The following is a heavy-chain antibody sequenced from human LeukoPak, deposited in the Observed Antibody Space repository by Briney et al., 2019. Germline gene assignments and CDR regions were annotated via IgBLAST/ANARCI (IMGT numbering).Heavy chain of an antibody. J-gene: IGHJ4*02. D-gene: IGHD2-21*02. Sequence: SETLSLTCTVSGGSFSTYYWSWIRQPPGKGLEWIGYTHYSRSTNYNPSLKSRVTISVDTSKNQFSLKLSSVTAADTAVYYCARGYCSGNCYPGDYWGQGILVTVSS. V-gene: IGHV4-59*01. CDR2: THYSRST. CDR3: ARGYCSGNCYPGDY. CDR1: GGSFSTYY.